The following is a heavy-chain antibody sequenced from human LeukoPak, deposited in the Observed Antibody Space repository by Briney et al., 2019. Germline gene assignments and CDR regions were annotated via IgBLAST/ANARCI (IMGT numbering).Heavy chain of an antibody. CDR2: INWNGGST. CDR1: GFTFDDYG. CDR3: AREPYYYGSGRRNYYMDV. V-gene: IGHV3-20*04. D-gene: IGHD3-10*01. J-gene: IGHJ6*03. Sequence: GGSLRLSCAASGFTFDDYGMSWVRQAPGKGLEWVSGINWNGGSTGYADSVKGRFTISRDDAKNSLYLQMNSLRAEDTALYYCAREPYYYGSGRRNYYMDVWGKGTTVTVSS.